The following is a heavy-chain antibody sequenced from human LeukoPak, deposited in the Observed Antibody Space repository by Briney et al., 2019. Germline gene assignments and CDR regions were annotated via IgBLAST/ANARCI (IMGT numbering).Heavy chain of an antibody. V-gene: IGHV3-23*01. D-gene: IGHD2-2*01. CDR3: AKAYCSSTSCYYVFDY. CDR1: GFTFSSYA. Sequence: PGASLRLSCAASGFTFSSYARSWVRQAPGKGLEWVSTISGSGGSTYYADSVKGRFTISRDNSKNTLYLQMNSLRAEDTAVYYCAKAYCSSTSCYYVFDYWGQGTLVTVSS. CDR2: ISGSGGST. J-gene: IGHJ4*02.